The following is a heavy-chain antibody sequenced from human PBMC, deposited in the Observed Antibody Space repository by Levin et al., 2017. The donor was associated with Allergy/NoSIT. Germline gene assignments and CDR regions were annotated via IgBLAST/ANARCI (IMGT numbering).Heavy chain of an antibody. CDR1: AGSFSGYY. D-gene: IGHD3-3*01. J-gene: IGHJ4*02. V-gene: IGHV4-34*01. Sequence: ETLSLTCAVYAGSFSGYYCAWIRQPPGKGLEWLGEINHSGSTDYNPSLESRVSVSLDTSKTQCSLRLSSVSAADTAMYFCARGGSYYGFNYWGQGTLVTVSS. CDR2: INHSGST. CDR3: ARGGSYYGFNY.